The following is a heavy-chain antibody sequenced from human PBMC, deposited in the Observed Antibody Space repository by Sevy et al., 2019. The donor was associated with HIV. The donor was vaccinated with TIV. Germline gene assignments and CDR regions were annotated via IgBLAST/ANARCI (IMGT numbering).Heavy chain of an antibody. CDR3: AREGTGD. J-gene: IGHJ4*02. V-gene: IGHV4-39*02. D-gene: IGHD7-27*01. Sequence: SETLSLTCTVSGGSISSSSYYWGWIRQPPGKGLEWIGSIDYSGSTYYNPSLKSRVTISVDTSKNQFSLKLSSVTAADTAVYYCAREGTGDWGQGTLVTVSS. CDR1: GGSISSSSYY. CDR2: IDYSGST.